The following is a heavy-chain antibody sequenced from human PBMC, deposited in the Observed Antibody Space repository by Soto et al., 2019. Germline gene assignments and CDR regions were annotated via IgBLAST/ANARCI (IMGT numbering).Heavy chain of an antibody. CDR3: ARGSSRYCSGGRCYSDIQIFDY. Sequence: QVQLQQWGAGLLKPSETLSLICAVYGGSFSGYYWSWIRQPPGKGLEWIGEINHSGSTNYNPSLKSRVAVSVDTSKNQFSLKLRSVTAADTAVYYCARGSSRYCSGGRCYSDIQIFDYWGQGILVTVSS. V-gene: IGHV4-34*01. J-gene: IGHJ4*02. D-gene: IGHD2-15*01. CDR1: GGSFSGYY. CDR2: INHSGST.